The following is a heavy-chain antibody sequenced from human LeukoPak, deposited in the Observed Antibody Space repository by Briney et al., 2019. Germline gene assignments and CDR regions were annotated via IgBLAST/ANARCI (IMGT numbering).Heavy chain of an antibody. D-gene: IGHD4-23*01. Sequence: SETLSLTCTVSGYSISSGYYCGWIRQPPGKGLEWIGNIYASGSTYYNPSLKSRVAISVDTSKNQFSLRLTSVTAADTAVYYCARKPVVTKGDFDYWGQGTLVTVSS. CDR1: GYSISSGYY. CDR3: ARKPVVTKGDFDY. V-gene: IGHV4-38-2*02. J-gene: IGHJ4*02. CDR2: IYASGST.